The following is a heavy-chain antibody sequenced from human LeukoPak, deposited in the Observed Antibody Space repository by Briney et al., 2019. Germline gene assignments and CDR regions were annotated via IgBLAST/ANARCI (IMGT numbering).Heavy chain of an antibody. V-gene: IGHV1-46*01. D-gene: IGHD7-27*01. CDR2: INPSGGST. CDR1: GYTFTSYY. CDR3: ARCPPTGDKARAIDY. Sequence: ASVKVSCKASGYTFTSYYMHWVRQAPGQGLEWMGIINPSGGSTSYAQKFRGRVTMTRDTSTSTVYMELSSLRSEDTAVYYCARCPPTGDKARAIDYWGQGTLVTVSS. J-gene: IGHJ4*02.